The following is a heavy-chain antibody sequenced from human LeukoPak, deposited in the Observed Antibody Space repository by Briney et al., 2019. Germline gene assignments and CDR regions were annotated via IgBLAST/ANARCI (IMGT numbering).Heavy chain of an antibody. J-gene: IGHJ6*03. CDR1: GFTFSSYG. CDR3: AKRVQLWYYYYYYYMDV. Sequence: PGGSLRLSCAASGFTFSSYGMSWVRQAPGKGLEWVSVISGSGGSTYYADSVKGRFTISRDNSKNTLYQQMNSLRAEDTAVYYCAKRVQLWYYYYYYYMDVWGKGTTVTVSS. D-gene: IGHD5-18*01. V-gene: IGHV3-23*01. CDR2: ISGSGGST.